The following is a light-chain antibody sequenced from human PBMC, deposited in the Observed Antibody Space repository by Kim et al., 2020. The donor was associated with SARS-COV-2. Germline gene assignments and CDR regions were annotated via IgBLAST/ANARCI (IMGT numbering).Light chain of an antibody. CDR1: QSISSW. J-gene: IGKJ2*01. CDR2: KAS. CDR3: QHYNSYPYT. Sequence: SASVVDRVTITCRASQSISSWLAWYQQKPGKAPNLLIYKASYLESGVLSRFGGSGSGTEFTLTISSLQPDDFATYYCQHYNSYPYTFGQGTKLEI. V-gene: IGKV1-5*03.